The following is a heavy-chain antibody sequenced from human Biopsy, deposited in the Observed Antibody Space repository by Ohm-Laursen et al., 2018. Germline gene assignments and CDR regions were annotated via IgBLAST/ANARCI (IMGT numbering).Heavy chain of an antibody. CDR1: GYTFTGYH. CDR2: INAKTGDT. Sequence: GASVKVSCKASGYTFTGYHVHWVRQAPGQGLEWMGWINAKTGDTNYAQKFQGRVTMTRDTSICTAYVDLSSLRSYDTAVYYCTRGGYYYDSLAYYYWFDPWGQGTLVTVSS. CDR3: TRGGYYYDSLAYYYWFDP. V-gene: IGHV1-2*02. J-gene: IGHJ5*02. D-gene: IGHD3-22*01.